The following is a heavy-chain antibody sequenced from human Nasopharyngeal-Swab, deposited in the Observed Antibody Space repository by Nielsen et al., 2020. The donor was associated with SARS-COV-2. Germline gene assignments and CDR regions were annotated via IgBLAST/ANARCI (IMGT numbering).Heavy chain of an antibody. V-gene: IGHV1-69*13. CDR2: IIPIFGTA. Sequence: SVKVSCKASGGTFSSYAISWVRQAPGQGLEWMGWIIPIFGTANYAQKFQGRVTITADESTSTAYMELSSLRSEDTAVYYCARQYYYGSGSYYNPNWFDTWGKGTLVTVSS. D-gene: IGHD3-10*01. CDR1: GGTFSSYA. CDR3: ARQYYYGSGSYYNPNWFDT. J-gene: IGHJ5*02.